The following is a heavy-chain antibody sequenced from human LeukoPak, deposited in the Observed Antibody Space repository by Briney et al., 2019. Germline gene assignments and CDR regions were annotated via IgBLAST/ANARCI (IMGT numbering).Heavy chain of an antibody. D-gene: IGHD2-21*02. CDR3: ARDGGLAYCGGDCYDLGYYYYYYMDV. CDR1: RFTFSSYS. V-gene: IGHV3-21*01. CDR2: ISISSSYI. J-gene: IGHJ6*03. Sequence: GGSLRLSCAASRFTFSSYSMNWVRQAPGKGLEWVSSISISSSYIYYADSVKGRFTISRDNAKNSLYLQMNSLRAEDTAVYYCARDGGLAYCGGDCYDLGYYYYYYMDVWGKGTTVTISS.